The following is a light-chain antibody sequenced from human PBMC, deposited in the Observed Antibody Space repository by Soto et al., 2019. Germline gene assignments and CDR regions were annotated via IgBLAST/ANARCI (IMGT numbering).Light chain of an antibody. CDR3: QQSYSTPRT. J-gene: IGKJ1*01. Sequence: DIQITQSPSSLSASVGYRGTITCRSSQSISSYLNWYQQKPGKAPKLLIYAASSLQSGVPSRFSGSGSGTDFTLTISSLQPEDFATYSCQQSYSTPRTFGKGTQVDIK. CDR1: QSISSY. V-gene: IGKV1-39*01. CDR2: AAS.